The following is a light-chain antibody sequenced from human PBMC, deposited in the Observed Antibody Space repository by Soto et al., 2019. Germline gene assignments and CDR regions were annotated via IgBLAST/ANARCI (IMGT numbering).Light chain of an antibody. CDR1: QTISSY. CDR2: AAS. V-gene: IGKV1-39*01. CDR3: QQSYSTPWT. Sequence: DIQMTQSPSSLSASVGDRAPITCRARQTISSYLNWYQQNPGKAPKLLIYAASRLQTGVPSRFSGSGSGTDFTLTISSLQPEDTAAYYCQQSYSTPWTFGQGTKVDIK. J-gene: IGKJ1*01.